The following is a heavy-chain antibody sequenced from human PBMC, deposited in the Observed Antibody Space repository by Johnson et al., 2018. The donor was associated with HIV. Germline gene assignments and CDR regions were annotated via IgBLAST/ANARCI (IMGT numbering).Heavy chain of an antibody. CDR1: GFTFSSYA. J-gene: IGHJ3*02. D-gene: IGHD4-17*01. CDR2: IKQDGSEK. CDR3: ARDYGDDEVPDAFDI. V-gene: IGHV3-7*01. Sequence: VQLVESGGGVVQPGRSLRLSCAASGFTFSSYAMHWVRQAPGKGLEWVASIKQDGSEKYYVDSVKCRFTISRDNAKNSLYLQMNSLRAEDTAVYYCARDYGDDEVPDAFDIWGQGTMVTVSP.